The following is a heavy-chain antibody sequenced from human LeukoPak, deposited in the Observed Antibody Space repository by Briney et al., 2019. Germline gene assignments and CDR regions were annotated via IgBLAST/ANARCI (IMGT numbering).Heavy chain of an antibody. Sequence: GGSLRLSCAASGFTFSSYAMHWVRQAPGKGLEWVSVISYDGSSKYYADSVKGRFTISRDNSKNTLYLQMNSLRAEDTAVYYCARDGVAPPDAFDIWGQGTMVTVSS. CDR2: ISYDGSSK. J-gene: IGHJ3*02. CDR1: GFTFSSYA. V-gene: IGHV3-30*04. D-gene: IGHD5-12*01. CDR3: ARDGVAPPDAFDI.